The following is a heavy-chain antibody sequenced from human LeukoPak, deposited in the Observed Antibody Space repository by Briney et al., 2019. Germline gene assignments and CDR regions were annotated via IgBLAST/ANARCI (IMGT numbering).Heavy chain of an antibody. D-gene: IGHD6-13*01. J-gene: IGHJ4*02. Sequence: ASVKVSCKASGYTFTSYGISWVRQAPGQGLEWMGWISAYNGNTNYAQKLQGRVTMTTDTSTSTAYMELRSLRSADTAVYYCARDSPYSSSSLGFDYWGQGTLVTVSS. CDR2: ISAYNGNT. CDR3: ARDSPYSSSSLGFDY. CDR1: GYTFTSYG. V-gene: IGHV1-18*01.